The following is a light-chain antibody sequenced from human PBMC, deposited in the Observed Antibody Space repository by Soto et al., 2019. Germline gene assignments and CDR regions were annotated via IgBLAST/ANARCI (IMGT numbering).Light chain of an antibody. Sequence: QSALTQPASVSGSPGQSITISCTGTISDVGSYDLVSWYQQLPGKAPKLMIYEGSKRPSGVSSRFSGSKSGNTASLTISGLQAEDEADYYCCSYAGSSTSWVFGGGTKLTVL. V-gene: IGLV2-23*01. CDR3: CSYAGSSTSWV. CDR2: EGS. J-gene: IGLJ3*02. CDR1: ISDVGSYDL.